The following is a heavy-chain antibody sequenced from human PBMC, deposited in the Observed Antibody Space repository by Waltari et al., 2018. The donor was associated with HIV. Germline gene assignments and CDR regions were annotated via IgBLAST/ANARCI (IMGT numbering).Heavy chain of an antibody. Sequence: QVQLVEAGGGVVQPGRSLRLSCTASGFIFSSYGMHWVRQAPGKGLGWVAVVWYDGNNKYYADSVKVRFTISRDKSKNTLYLQMNNLRVEDTAVYYCARTPYDTSGYCFDYWGQGTLVTVSS. CDR2: VWYDGNNK. V-gene: IGHV3-33*01. CDR3: ARTPYDTSGYCFDY. D-gene: IGHD3-22*01. CDR1: GFIFSSYG. J-gene: IGHJ4*02.